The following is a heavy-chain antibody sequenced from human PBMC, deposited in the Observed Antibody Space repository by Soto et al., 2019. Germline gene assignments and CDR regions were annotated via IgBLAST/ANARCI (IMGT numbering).Heavy chain of an antibody. CDR1: GYTLTELS. Sequence: QVQLVQSGAEVKKPGASVKVSCKVSGYTLTELSMHWVRQAPGKGLEWMGGFDPEDGETIYAQKFQGRVTITADKSTSTAYMELSSLRSEDTAVYYCARCPSFRIAVSTYFDYWGQGTLVTVSS. D-gene: IGHD6-19*01. J-gene: IGHJ4*02. CDR3: ARCPSFRIAVSTYFDY. CDR2: FDPEDGET. V-gene: IGHV1-24*01.